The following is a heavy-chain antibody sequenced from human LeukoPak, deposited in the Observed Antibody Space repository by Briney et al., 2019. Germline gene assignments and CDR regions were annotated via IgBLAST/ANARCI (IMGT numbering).Heavy chain of an antibody. Sequence: GGSLRLSCAASGFTFIGYYISCIRHAPGKGLEWVSYISSSSSYTNYEDSVKGRFTISRDNDKNSMYMQMNSLRDEDTAVYYCARASMRMSTAGLVDYWGQGTLVTVSS. V-gene: IGHV3-11*05. CDR2: ISSSSSYT. D-gene: IGHD6-13*01. CDR3: ARASMRMSTAGLVDY. CDR1: GFTFIGYY. J-gene: IGHJ4*02.